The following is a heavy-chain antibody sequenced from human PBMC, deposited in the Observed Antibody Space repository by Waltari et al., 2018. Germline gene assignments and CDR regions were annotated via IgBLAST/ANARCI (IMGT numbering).Heavy chain of an antibody. J-gene: IGHJ4*02. Sequence: EVQLVESGGGLIQPGGSLRLSCAASGFTVSSNYMSWVRQAPGKGVEWVSVIYSGGRTYYADSVKGRFTISRDNSKNTLYLQMNSLRAEDTAVYYCAATGGGYYFTYGYWGQGTLVTVSS. CDR3: AATGGGYYFTYGY. CDR2: IYSGGRT. V-gene: IGHV3-53*01. D-gene: IGHD3-22*01. CDR1: GFTVSSNY.